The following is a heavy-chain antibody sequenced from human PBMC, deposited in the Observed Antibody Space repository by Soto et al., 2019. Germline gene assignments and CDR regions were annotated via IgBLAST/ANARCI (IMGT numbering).Heavy chain of an antibody. Sequence: PSETLSLTCTVSGGSISSGGYYWSWIRQHPGKGLEWIGYIYYSGSTYYNPSLKSRVTISVDTSKNQFSLKLSSVTAADTAVYYCARSSTSTLDFWSGYGPSFDYWGQGTLVTVSS. CDR1: GGSISSGGYY. V-gene: IGHV4-31*03. D-gene: IGHD3-3*01. J-gene: IGHJ4*02. CDR2: IYYSGST. CDR3: ARSSTSTLDFWSGYGPSFDY.